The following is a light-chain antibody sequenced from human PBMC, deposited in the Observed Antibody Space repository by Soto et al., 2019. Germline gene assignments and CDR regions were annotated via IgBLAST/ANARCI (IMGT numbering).Light chain of an antibody. CDR3: SSYTSATTYV. V-gene: IGLV2-14*01. J-gene: IGLJ1*01. CDR2: DVS. CDR1: SSDVGAYNY. Sequence: SALTQPASLSGSPGQSITISCTGTSSDVGAYNYDSWYQQYPGEAPKVIIYDVSHRPAGVSNRFSGSKSGNTASLTISGLQTQDEADYYCSSYTSATTYVFGTGTKVTVL.